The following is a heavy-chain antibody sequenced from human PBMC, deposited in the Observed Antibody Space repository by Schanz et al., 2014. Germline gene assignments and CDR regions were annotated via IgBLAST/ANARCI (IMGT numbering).Heavy chain of an antibody. Sequence: EARLVESGGGLVEPGGSLRLSCSGSGFTFSEVYMSWVCQAPGKGLEWVSGISSSGSTYYADSVKGRFTISRDNSKNTLYLQMNSLRAEDTAKYYCARGNYGMDVWGQGTTVTVSS. J-gene: IGHJ6*02. CDR3: ARGNYGMDV. V-gene: IGHV3-66*01. CDR2: ISSSGST. CDR1: GFTFSEVY.